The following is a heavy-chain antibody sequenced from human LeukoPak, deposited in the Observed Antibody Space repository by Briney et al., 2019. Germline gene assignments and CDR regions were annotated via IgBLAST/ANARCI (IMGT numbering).Heavy chain of an antibody. Sequence: GRSLRLSCAASGFTFSSYAMHWVRQAPGKGLEWVAVISYDGSNKYYADSVKGRFTISRDNSKNTLYLQMNSLRAEDTAVYYCARGLLSSVRSLFDYWGQGTLVTVSP. J-gene: IGHJ4*02. CDR2: ISYDGSNK. CDR3: ARGLLSSVRSLFDY. D-gene: IGHD3-10*01. V-gene: IGHV3-30*04. CDR1: GFTFSSYA.